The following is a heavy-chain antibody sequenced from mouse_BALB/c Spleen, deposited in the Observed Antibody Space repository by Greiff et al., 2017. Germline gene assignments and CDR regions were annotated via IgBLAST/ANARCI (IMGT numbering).Heavy chain of an antibody. V-gene: IGHV5-9-4*01. D-gene: IGHD2-10*01. CDR3: ARDQGPYYGNYYAMDY. CDR2: ISSGGSYT. CDR1: GFTFSSYA. Sequence: EVQVVESGGGLVKPGGSLKLSCAASGFTFSSYAMSWVRQSPEKRLEWVAEISSGGSYTYYPDTVTGRFTISRDNAKNTLYLEMSSLRSEDTAMYYCARDQGPYYGNYYAMDYWGQGTSVTVSS. J-gene: IGHJ4*01.